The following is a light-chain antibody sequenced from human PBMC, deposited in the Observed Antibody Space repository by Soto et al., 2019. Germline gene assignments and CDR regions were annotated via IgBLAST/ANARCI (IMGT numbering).Light chain of an antibody. V-gene: IGKV3-11*01. Sequence: EIVLTQSPATLSLSPGERATLSCRASQSVSRYLAWYQQKPGQAPRLLIYDTSNRATGIPARFSGSGSGTDFTLTISSLEPEDFAVYYCQQRSNWPPYTFGQGTKLEMK. J-gene: IGKJ2*01. CDR1: QSVSRY. CDR2: DTS. CDR3: QQRSNWPPYT.